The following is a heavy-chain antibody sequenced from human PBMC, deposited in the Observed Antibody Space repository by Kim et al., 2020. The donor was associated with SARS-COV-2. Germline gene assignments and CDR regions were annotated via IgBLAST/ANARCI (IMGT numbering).Heavy chain of an antibody. J-gene: IGHJ4*02. CDR1: DASVSGHY. V-gene: IGHV4-59*08. Sequence: SETLSLTCTVSDASVSGHYWSWIRQPPGTGLQWIGYIYYTGTTSYNPSLESRVTISIDTSKNQFSLRLSSVTAADTAIYYCARRELFSFTHDCWGQGALV. CDR3: ARRELFSFTHDC. D-gene: IGHD1-1*01. CDR2: IYYTGTT.